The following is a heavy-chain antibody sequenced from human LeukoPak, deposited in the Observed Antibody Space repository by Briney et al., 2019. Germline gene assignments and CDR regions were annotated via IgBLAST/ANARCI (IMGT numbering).Heavy chain of an antibody. V-gene: IGHV4-61*02. CDR2: IYTSGST. CDR1: GGSISSGSYY. CDR3: ARGVLYYDILTGYLDYYMDV. Sequence: PSENLSLTCTVSGGSISSGSYYWSWIRQPAGKGLEWIRRIYTSGSTNYNPSLKSRVTISVDTSKNQFSLKLSSVTAADTAVYYCARGVLYYDILTGYLDYYMDVWGKGTTVTISS. D-gene: IGHD3-9*01. J-gene: IGHJ6*03.